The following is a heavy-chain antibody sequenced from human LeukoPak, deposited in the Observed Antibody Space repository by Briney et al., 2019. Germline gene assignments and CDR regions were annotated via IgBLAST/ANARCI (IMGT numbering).Heavy chain of an antibody. V-gene: IGHV4-59*01. CDR3: ARGEEGYCSGGSCGPIDP. J-gene: IGHJ5*02. D-gene: IGHD2-15*01. CDR1: GGSISSYY. CDR2: IYYSRST. Sequence: SETLSLTCTASGGSISSYYWSWIRQPPGKGLEWIGYIYYSRSTNYNPSLKSRVTISVDTSKNQFSLKLSSVTAADTAVYYCARGEEGYCSGGSCGPIDPWGQGTLVTVSS.